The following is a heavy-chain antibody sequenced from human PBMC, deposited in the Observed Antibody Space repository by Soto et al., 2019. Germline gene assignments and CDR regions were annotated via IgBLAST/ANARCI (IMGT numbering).Heavy chain of an antibody. J-gene: IGHJ4*02. CDR2: ISYDGSNK. Sequence: GGSLRLSCAASGFTFSNYAMHWVRQAPGKGLEWVAVISYDGSNKYYADSVKGRFTISRDNSNNTLYVRMDSLRAEDTAMYYCARGYTTSSLDYFDYWGQGTLVTVSS. V-gene: IGHV3-30-3*01. CDR1: GFTFSNYA. D-gene: IGHD6-6*01. CDR3: ARGYTTSSLDYFDY.